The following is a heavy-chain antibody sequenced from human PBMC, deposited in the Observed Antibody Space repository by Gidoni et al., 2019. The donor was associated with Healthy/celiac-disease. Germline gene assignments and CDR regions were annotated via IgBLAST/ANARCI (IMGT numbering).Heavy chain of an antibody. V-gene: IGHV4-59*01. Sequence: QVQLQESGPGLVKPSETLSLTCTVSGGSISSYYWSWIRQPPGKGLEWIGYIYYSGSTNYNPSLKSRVTISVDTSKNQFSLKLSSVTAADTAVYYCARDEGYSNAFDIWGQGTMVTVSS. CDR2: IYYSGST. J-gene: IGHJ3*02. D-gene: IGHD2-15*01. CDR3: ARDEGYSNAFDI. CDR1: GGSISSYY.